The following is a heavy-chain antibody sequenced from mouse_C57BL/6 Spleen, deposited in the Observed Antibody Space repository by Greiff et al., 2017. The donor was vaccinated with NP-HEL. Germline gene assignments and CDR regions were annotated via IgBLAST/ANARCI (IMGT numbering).Heavy chain of an antibody. CDR1: GYTFTEYT. D-gene: IGHD1-1*01. CDR3: AREGVYYGSSSFDY. J-gene: IGHJ2*01. CDR2: FYPGSGSI. V-gene: IGHV1-62-2*01. Sequence: QVQLQQSGAELVKPGASVKLSCKASGYTFTEYTIHWVKQRSGQGLEWLGWFYPGSGSIKYNEKFKDKATLTADKSSSTAYMQLSSLTSEDSAVYFCAREGVYYGSSSFDYWGQGTTLTVSS.